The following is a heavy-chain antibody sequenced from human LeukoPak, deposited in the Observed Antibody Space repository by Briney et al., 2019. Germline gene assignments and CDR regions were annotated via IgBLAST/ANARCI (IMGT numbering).Heavy chain of an antibody. Sequence: ASVTVSCKASGYTFNDYYMHWVRRAPGQAFEWMGWINPHSGDTKFAQKFHGRVTMTRDTSISTAYMELSSLKSDDTATYYCARSGGHSFGLMDSWGQGTLDTVSS. CDR1: GYTFNDYY. CDR3: ARSGGHSFGLMDS. V-gene: IGHV1-2*02. D-gene: IGHD5-18*01. CDR2: INPHSGDT. J-gene: IGHJ4*02.